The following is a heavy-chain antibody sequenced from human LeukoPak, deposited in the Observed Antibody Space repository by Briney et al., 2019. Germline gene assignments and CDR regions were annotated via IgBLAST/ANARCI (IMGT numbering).Heavy chain of an antibody. CDR2: IYYGGST. CDR3: ARARLDSSGRFDY. Sequence: PSETLSLTCTVSGGSISSYYWSWIRQSPGMGLEWIGYIYYGGSTDYNPSLKSRVTISKDTSKTQFSLRLSSVTAADTAVYYCARARLDSSGRFDYWGQGTLVTVSS. V-gene: IGHV4-59*01. CDR1: GGSISSYY. J-gene: IGHJ4*02. D-gene: IGHD3-22*01.